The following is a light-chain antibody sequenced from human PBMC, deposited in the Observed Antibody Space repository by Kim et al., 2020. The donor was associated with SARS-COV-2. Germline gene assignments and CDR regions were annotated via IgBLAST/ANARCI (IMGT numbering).Light chain of an antibody. J-gene: IGKJ4*01. V-gene: IGKV1-39*01. CDR3: QQSYTTPLT. CDR2: TTS. CDR1: KNIGKY. Sequence: AAVGDRVTITCRASKNIGKYLNWYQQKPGKGPKFLIYTTSTLQSGVPLRFSGSGSGTDFTLTISNLQPEDFATYYCQQSYTTPLTFGGGTKVDIK.